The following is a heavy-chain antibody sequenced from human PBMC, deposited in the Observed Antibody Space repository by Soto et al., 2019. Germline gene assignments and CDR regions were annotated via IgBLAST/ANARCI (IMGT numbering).Heavy chain of an antibody. CDR1: GYTFTSYD. D-gene: IGHD1-26*01. CDR2: MSPNSGNT. V-gene: IGHV1-8*01. Sequence: ASLKVSCKASGYTFTSYDINWVRQATGQGLEWMGWMSPNSGNTGYAQKFQGRVTMTRNTSISTAYMELSSLRSEDTAVYYCARNTGATINWFDPWGQGTQVTVSS. CDR3: ARNTGATINWFDP. J-gene: IGHJ5*02.